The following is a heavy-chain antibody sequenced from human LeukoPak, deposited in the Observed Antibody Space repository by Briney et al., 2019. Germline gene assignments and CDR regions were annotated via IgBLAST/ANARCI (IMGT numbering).Heavy chain of an antibody. Sequence: SETLSLTCTVSGGSISSYYWSWIRQPPGKGLEWIGYIYYMGSTNYNPSLKSRVTISVDTSKNQSFLKLSSVTAADTAVYYCARGGYRENYYFDYWGQGTLATVSS. CDR1: GGSISSYY. CDR3: ARGGYRENYYFDY. J-gene: IGHJ4*02. V-gene: IGHV4-59*01. CDR2: IYYMGST. D-gene: IGHD5-12*01.